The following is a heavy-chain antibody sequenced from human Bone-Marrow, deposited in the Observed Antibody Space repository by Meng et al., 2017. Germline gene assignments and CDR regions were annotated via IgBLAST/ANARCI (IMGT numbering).Heavy chain of an antibody. V-gene: IGHV1-2*06. CDR1: GYTFTGYY. CDR3: VRDENISLGKLFGDY. D-gene: IGHD2-21*01. Sequence: ASVKVSCKASGYTFTGYYMHWVRQAPGQGLEWLGHINPNSGDTLYAQKFQGRVSMTGDTSISTAYVELSSLRSDDTAVYYCVRDENISLGKLFGDYWGQGTRVTVSS. J-gene: IGHJ4*02. CDR2: INPNSGDT.